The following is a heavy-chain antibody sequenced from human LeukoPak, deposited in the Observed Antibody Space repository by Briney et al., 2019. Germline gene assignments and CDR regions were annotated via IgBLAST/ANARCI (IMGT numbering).Heavy chain of an antibody. CDR3: ARVGLYSSSPYFDY. CDR2: ICSGGST. V-gene: IGHV3-66*01. J-gene: IGHJ4*02. Sequence: PGGSLRLSCAASGFTVSSNYMSWVRQAPGKGLEWVSVICSGGSTYYADSVKGRFTISRDNSKNTLYLQMNSLRAEDTAVYYCARVGLYSSSPYFDYWGQGTLVTVSS. CDR1: GFTVSSNY. D-gene: IGHD6-13*01.